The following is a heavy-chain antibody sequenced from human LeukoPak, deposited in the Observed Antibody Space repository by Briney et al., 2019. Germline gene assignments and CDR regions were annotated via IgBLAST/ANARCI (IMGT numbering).Heavy chain of an antibody. J-gene: IGHJ5*02. CDR3: ARSLWFGELLDWFDP. CDR1: GGSFSGYY. V-gene: IGHV4-34*01. CDR2: TNHSGST. Sequence: SSETLSLTCAVHGGSFSGYYWSWIRLPPGKGLEWIGETNHSGSTNYNPSLKSRVTISVDTSKNQFSLKLSSVTAADTAVYYCARSLWFGELLDWFDPWGQGTLVTVSS. D-gene: IGHD3-10*01.